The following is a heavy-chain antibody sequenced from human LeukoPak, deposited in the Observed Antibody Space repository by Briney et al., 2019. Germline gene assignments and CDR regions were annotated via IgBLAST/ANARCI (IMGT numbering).Heavy chain of an antibody. CDR1: GFTFSSYA. D-gene: IGHD1-26*01. Sequence: GGSLRLSCAASGFTFSSYAMHWVRQAPGKGLEWVAVISYDGSNKYYADSVKGRFTISRDNSKDTLYLQMNSLRAEDTAVYYCARDLSIHLGATNPGFDYWGQGTLVTVSS. CDR3: ARDLSIHLGATNPGFDY. V-gene: IGHV3-30*01. CDR2: ISYDGSNK. J-gene: IGHJ4*02.